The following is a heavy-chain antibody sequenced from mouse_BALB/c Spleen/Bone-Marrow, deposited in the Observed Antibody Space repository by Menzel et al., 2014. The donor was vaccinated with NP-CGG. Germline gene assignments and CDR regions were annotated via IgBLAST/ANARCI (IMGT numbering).Heavy chain of an antibody. CDR1: GFSLTGYG. Sequence: VKLQESGPGLVAPSQSLSITCTVSGFSLTGYGVNWVRQPPGKGLEWLGMIWGDGSTDYNSALKSRLSISKDNSKSQVFLKMNSLQTDDTANYYCARPTMTTDYAMDYWGQGTSVTVSS. J-gene: IGHJ4*01. D-gene: IGHD2-4*01. CDR2: IWGDGST. CDR3: ARPTMTTDYAMDY. V-gene: IGHV2-6-7*01.